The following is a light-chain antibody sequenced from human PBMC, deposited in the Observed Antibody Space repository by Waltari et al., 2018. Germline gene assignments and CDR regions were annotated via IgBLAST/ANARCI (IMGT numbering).Light chain of an antibody. CDR2: VAS. V-gene: IGKV1-39*01. Sequence: DIRMTQSPSSLSASVGDRVSITCRASETVSTYVSWYQQKPGKAPNLLIYVASNLQSGVPSRFSGSGSGTDFTLTISSPQVEDFATYYCQQSYRIPPTFGQGTKVEI. CDR1: ETVSTY. J-gene: IGKJ2*01. CDR3: QQSYRIPPT.